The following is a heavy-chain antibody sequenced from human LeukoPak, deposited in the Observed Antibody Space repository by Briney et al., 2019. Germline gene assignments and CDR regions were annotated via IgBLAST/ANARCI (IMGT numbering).Heavy chain of an antibody. Sequence: ASVKVSCKASGYTFTSYAMNWVRQAPGQGLEWMGWINTNTGNPTYAQGFTGRFVFSLDTSVSTAYLQISSLKAEDTAVYYCARDRSSFQPMRNWFDPWGQGTLVTVSS. J-gene: IGHJ5*02. CDR3: ARDRSSFQPMRNWFDP. V-gene: IGHV7-4-1*02. CDR2: INTNTGNP. CDR1: GYTFTSYA. D-gene: IGHD6-13*01.